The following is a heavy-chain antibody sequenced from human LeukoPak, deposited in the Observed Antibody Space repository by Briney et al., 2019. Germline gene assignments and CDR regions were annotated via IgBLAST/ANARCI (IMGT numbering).Heavy chain of an antibody. D-gene: IGHD2-2*01. CDR3: ASDSGLGYCSSTSCSYFDY. CDR2: ISSSGSTT. CDR1: GFTFSSYE. J-gene: IGHJ4*02. Sequence: GGSLRLSCAASGFTFSSYEMNWVRQAPGKGLEWVSYISSSGSTTYYADSVKGRFTISRDNAENSLYLQMNSLRAEDTAVYYCASDSGLGYCSSTSCSYFDYWGQGTLVTVSS. V-gene: IGHV3-48*03.